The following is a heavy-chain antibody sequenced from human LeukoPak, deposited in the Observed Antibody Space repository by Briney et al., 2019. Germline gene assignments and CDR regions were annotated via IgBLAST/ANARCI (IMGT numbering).Heavy chain of an antibody. Sequence: PGGSLRLSCAASGFTFSGYWMSWVRQAPGKGLEWLANIKSDGSEKYYVDSVKGRFTISRDNAKNSLYLQMNSLRPEDTAVYYCARISRYGLDYWGQGTLVTVSS. D-gene: IGHD3-16*01. V-gene: IGHV3-7*04. CDR2: IKSDGSEK. CDR3: ARISRYGLDY. J-gene: IGHJ4*02. CDR1: GFTFSGYW.